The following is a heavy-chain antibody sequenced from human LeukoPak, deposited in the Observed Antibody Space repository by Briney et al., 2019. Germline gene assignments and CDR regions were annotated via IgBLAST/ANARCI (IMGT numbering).Heavy chain of an antibody. CDR2: IIPILGIA. Sequence: GASVKVSCKASGGTFSSYAISWVRQAPGQGLEWVGRIIPILGIANYAQKFQGRVTITADKSTSTAYMELSSLRSEDTAVYYCARYSRDAFDIWGQGTMVTVSS. D-gene: IGHD6-13*01. V-gene: IGHV1-69*04. J-gene: IGHJ3*02. CDR1: GGTFSSYA. CDR3: ARYSRDAFDI.